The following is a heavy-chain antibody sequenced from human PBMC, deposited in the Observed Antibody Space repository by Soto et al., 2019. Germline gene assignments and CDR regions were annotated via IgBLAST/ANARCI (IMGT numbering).Heavy chain of an antibody. CDR2: IYHSGST. CDR1: GGSISSSNW. Sequence: QVQLQESGPGLVKPSGTLSLTCAVSGGSISSSNWWSWVRQPPGKGLEWIGEIYHSGSTNYNPSLTSRVTISVDKSKNQFSLKLSSVTAADTAVYYCARKRPQIPFITMVRGGNYYGMDVWGQGTTVTVSS. V-gene: IGHV4-4*02. J-gene: IGHJ6*02. D-gene: IGHD3-10*01. CDR3: ARKRPQIPFITMVRGGNYYGMDV.